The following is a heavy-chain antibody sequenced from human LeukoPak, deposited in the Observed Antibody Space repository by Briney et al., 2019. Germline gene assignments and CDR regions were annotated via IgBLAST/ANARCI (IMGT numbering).Heavy chain of an antibody. J-gene: IGHJ4*02. V-gene: IGHV3-48*01. Sequence: QPGRSLRLSCAASGFTFSSYSMTWVRQAPGKGLEWVSYISRSSSTIYYADSVKGRFTISRDNAKNSLYLQMNSLRAEDTAVYYCAKVFLVSDSDSSDYWGQGTLVTVSS. CDR3: AKVFLVSDSDSSDY. CDR2: ISRSSSTI. D-gene: IGHD3-22*01. CDR1: GFTFSSYS.